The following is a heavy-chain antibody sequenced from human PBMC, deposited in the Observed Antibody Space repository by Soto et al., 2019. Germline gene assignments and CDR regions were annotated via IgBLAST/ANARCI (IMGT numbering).Heavy chain of an antibody. D-gene: IGHD3-22*01. J-gene: IGHJ3*02. CDR3: ARDFLSSGYVGGAFDI. CDR1: GFTFSSYS. CDR2: ISSSSSYI. V-gene: IGHV3-21*01. Sequence: GGSLRLSCAASGFTFSSYSVNWVRQAPGKGLEWVSSISSSSSYIYYADSVKGRFTISRDNAKNSLYLQMNSLRAEDTAVYYCARDFLSSGYVGGAFDIWGQGTMVTVSS.